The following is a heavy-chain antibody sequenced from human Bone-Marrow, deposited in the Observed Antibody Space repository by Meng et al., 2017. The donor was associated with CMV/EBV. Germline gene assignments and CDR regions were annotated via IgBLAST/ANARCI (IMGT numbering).Heavy chain of an antibody. CDR3: AKDYGSGSWYLDY. V-gene: IGHV4-4*02. D-gene: IGHD3-10*01. CDR2: IYHSGST. J-gene: IGHJ4*02. CDR1: GGSISSSNW. Sequence: SETLSLTCAVSGGSISSSNWWSWVRQPPGKGLEWIGEIYHSGSTNYNPSLKSRVTISVDKSKNQFSLKLSSVTAADTAVYYCAKDYGSGSWYLDYWGQGTLVTVSS.